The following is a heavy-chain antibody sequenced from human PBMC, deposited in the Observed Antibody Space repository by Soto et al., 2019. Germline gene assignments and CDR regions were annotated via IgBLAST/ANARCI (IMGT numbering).Heavy chain of an antibody. V-gene: IGHV4-30-2*01. CDR3: ARATFGAVLHLEV. CDR2: IYPSGAS. J-gene: IGHJ6*02. Sequence: SETLSLTCAVSGASISTEGYTWSWIRQPPGKGLEWIGYIYPSGASNYNPSLRSRATISLDASRNRFSLSVGSVTAADTAVYYCARATFGAVLHLEVWGQGTTVTVSS. D-gene: IGHD3-3*01. CDR1: GASISTEGYT.